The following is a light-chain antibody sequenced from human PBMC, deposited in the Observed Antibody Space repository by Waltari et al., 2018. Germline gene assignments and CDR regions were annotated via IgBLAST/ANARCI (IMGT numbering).Light chain of an antibody. V-gene: IGLV3-19*01. CDR3: NSRDSSINHHYV. CDR1: SLRSYS. J-gene: IGLJ1*01. CDR2: GKN. Sequence: SSELTQDPAVSVALGQTDRITCQGDSLRSYSANWYHQKPGQAPIVVIYGKNNRPSGIPARFSGSTSGDTASLTITGAQAEDEADYYCNSRDSSINHHYVFGSGTKVTVL.